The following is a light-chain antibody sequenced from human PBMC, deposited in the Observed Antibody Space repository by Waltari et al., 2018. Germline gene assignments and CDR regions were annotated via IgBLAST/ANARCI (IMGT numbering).Light chain of an antibody. Sequence: NFMLAQPHSVSESPGKTVTLTCTRSGGSIASNYVQWYQQRPGSSPTTVLFEDDQRPSVVPDRFSGSIDRSSNSASLTISGLQTEDEADYYCQSYDRNVNYVFGTGTKVTVL. CDR1: GGSIASNY. CDR3: QSYDRNVNYV. CDR2: EDD. V-gene: IGLV6-57*01. J-gene: IGLJ1*01.